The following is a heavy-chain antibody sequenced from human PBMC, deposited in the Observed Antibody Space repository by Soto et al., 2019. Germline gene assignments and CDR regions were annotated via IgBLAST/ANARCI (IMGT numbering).Heavy chain of an antibody. J-gene: IGHJ4*02. CDR1: GGTFSSYA. V-gene: IGHV1-69*13. Sequence: SVKVSCKASGGTFSSYAISWVRQAPGQGLEWMGGIIPIFGTANYAQKFQGRVTITADESTSTAYMELSSLRSEDTAVYYCARTRSWYKSFDYWGQGTLVTVSS. D-gene: IGHD6-13*01. CDR3: ARTRSWYKSFDY. CDR2: IIPIFGTA.